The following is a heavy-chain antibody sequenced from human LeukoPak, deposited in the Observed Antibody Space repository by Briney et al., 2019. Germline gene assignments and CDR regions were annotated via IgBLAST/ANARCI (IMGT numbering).Heavy chain of an antibody. CDR2: ISGSGGST. Sequence: PGGSLRLSCAASGFTFSSYAMSWVRQAPGKGLEWVSAISGSGGSTYSADSVKGRFTISRDNSKNKLYLQMNSLRAEDTAVYYCAKEPSKWELSFWFDPWGQATLVTVSS. CDR3: AKEPSKWELSFWFDP. D-gene: IGHD1-26*01. CDR1: GFTFSSYA. J-gene: IGHJ5*02. V-gene: IGHV3-23*01.